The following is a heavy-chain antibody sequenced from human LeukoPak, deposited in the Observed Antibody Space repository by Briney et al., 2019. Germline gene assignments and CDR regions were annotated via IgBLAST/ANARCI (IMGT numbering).Heavy chain of an antibody. J-gene: IGHJ4*02. CDR2: ISVYKGNT. CDR1: GYTFTSYG. CDR3: STERQGFY. Sequence: SVTVSCKDSGYTFTSYGISWVRQAPGQGLEWIGWISVYKGNTNYVQQLQARDTMNPNTTNSTASMDLWSLRSDDTTVYYGSTERQGFYWGQRTLGTASS. D-gene: IGHD1-26*01. V-gene: IGHV1-18*01.